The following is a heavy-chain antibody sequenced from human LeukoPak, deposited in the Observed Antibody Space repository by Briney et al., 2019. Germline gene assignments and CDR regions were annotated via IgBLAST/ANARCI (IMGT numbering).Heavy chain of an antibody. CDR3: ARIRITGYNKYYFDY. V-gene: IGHV4-59*01. CDR2: IYYSGST. CDR1: GGSISSYY. D-gene: IGHD5-24*01. J-gene: IGHJ4*02. Sequence: SETLSLTCTVSGGSISSYYWSWIRQPPGKGLEWIGYIYYSGSTNYNPSLKSRVTISVDTSKNQFSLKLSSVTAAGTAVYYCARIRITGYNKYYFDYWGQGTPVTVSS.